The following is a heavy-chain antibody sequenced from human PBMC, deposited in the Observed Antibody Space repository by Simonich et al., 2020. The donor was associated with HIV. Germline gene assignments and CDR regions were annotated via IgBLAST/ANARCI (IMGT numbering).Heavy chain of an antibody. CDR1: GGSFSGYY. Sequence: QVQLQQWGAGLLKPSETLSLTCAVYGGSFSGYYWSWLRQPRGKGREWIWEINHSGITNYKSSLNSRATISVDKSKNQFSLKLSSVTAADTAIYYCARRDRELILYFDYWGQGNLVTVSS. V-gene: IGHV4-34*01. D-gene: IGHD3-3*01. CDR3: ARRDRELILYFDY. J-gene: IGHJ4*02. CDR2: INHSGIT.